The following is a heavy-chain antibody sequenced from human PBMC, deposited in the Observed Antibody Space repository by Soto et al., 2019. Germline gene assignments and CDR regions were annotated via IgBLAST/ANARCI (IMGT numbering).Heavy chain of an antibody. CDR3: ARADTARDYCGMDV. Sequence: QVQLVESGGGVVQPGRSLRLSCAASGFTFSSYAMHWVRQAPGKGLEWVAVISYDGSNKYYADSVKGRFTISRDNSKHTLYLQMNRLSAEDTAVYYCARADTARDYCGMDVWGQGTTVTVSS. D-gene: IGHD5-18*01. J-gene: IGHJ6*02. CDR1: GFTFSSYA. CDR2: ISYDGSNK. V-gene: IGHV3-30-3*01.